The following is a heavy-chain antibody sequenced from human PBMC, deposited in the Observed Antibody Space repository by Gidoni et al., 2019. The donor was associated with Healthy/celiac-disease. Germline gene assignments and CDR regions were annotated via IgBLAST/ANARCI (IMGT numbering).Heavy chain of an antibody. V-gene: IGHV4-59*01. CDR3: ARGSSWVDY. CDR1: GGSISSYY. J-gene: IGHJ4*02. D-gene: IGHD6-13*01. CDR2: IYDSGST. Sequence: QVQLQESGPGLVKPPETLSITCTVPGGSISSYYWSWIRQPPGKGLEWIGYIYDSGSTNYTPSLKSRVTISVDTSKNQFSLKLSSVTAADTAVYYCARGSSWVDYWGQGTLVTVSS.